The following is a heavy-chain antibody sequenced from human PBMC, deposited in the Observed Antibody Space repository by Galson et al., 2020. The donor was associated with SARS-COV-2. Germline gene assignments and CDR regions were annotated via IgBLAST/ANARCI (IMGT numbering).Heavy chain of an antibody. Sequence: ASETLSLTCTVSGGSISSAEYYWSWVRQRPGKGLEWLGYIYYTGSTFYNPSLKSRIAISADTSKNQFSLRLTSVTAADTAVYFCATYQVMSGYWGGHFCFDYWGRGTVVAVSS. CDR1: GGSISSAEYY. CDR3: ATYQVMSGYWGGHFCFDY. CDR2: IYYTGST. J-gene: IGHJ4*02. V-gene: IGHV4-31*03. D-gene: IGHD3-3*01.